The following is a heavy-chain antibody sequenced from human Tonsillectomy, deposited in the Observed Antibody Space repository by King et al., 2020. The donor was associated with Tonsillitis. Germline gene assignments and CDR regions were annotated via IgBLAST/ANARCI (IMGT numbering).Heavy chain of an antibody. D-gene: IGHD2-21*01. Sequence: QLVQSGGGLVKPGGSLRLSCAASGFTFSSYSMNWVRQAPGKGLEWVSSISYSSSYIYYPDSVMGRFTISRDNAKNSLYRQMNSLRAEDTAVYYCARGLQVAIARFDYWGQGTLVTVSS. CDR2: ISYSSSYI. CDR1: GFTFSSYS. CDR3: ARGLQVAIARFDY. J-gene: IGHJ4*02. V-gene: IGHV3-21*01.